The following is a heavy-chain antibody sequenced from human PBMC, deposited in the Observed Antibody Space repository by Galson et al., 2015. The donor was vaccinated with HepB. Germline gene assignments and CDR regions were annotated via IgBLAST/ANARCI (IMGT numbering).Heavy chain of an antibody. CDR1: GFTFSAYS. D-gene: IGHD1-26*01. Sequence: SLRLSCAASGFTFSAYSMNWVRQAPGKGLEWISYITPGSDDMLYADSVKGRFTVSRDNAKNSVYLQMNSLRAEDTAIYFCFTNSWEQVGHWGQGTLVTVSS. CDR2: ITPGSDDM. J-gene: IGHJ4*02. V-gene: IGHV3-48*01. CDR3: FTNSWEQVGH.